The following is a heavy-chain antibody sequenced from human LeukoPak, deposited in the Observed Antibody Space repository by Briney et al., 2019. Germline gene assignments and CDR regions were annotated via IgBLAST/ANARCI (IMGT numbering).Heavy chain of an antibody. CDR3: ARGHYYGSSPLSDY. CDR2: IKSKTDGGTT. J-gene: IGHJ4*02. V-gene: IGHV3-15*01. D-gene: IGHD3-10*01. CDR1: GFTFSNAW. Sequence: GGSLRLSCAASGFTFSNAWMSWVRQAPGKGLEWVGRIKSKTDGGTTDYAVPVKGRFTISRDDSKNTLYLQMNSLRAEDTAVYYCARGHYYGSSPLSDYWGQGTLVTVSS.